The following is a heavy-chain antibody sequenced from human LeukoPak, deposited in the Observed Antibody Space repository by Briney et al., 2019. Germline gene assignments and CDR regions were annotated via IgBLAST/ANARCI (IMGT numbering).Heavy chain of an antibody. D-gene: IGHD4-11*01. CDR2: INPSGGST. CDR1: GYTFTSYY. Sequence: ASVKVSCKASGYTFTSYYMHWVRQAPGQGLEWMGIINPSGGSTNYAQKFRGRVTITADESTSTAYMELSSLRSEDTAVYYCARSTVTTAYGMDVWGQGTTVTVSS. J-gene: IGHJ6*02. CDR3: ARSTVTTAYGMDV. V-gene: IGHV1-46*01.